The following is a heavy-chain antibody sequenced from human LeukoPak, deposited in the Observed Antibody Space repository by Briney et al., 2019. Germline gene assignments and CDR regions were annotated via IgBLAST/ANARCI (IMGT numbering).Heavy chain of an antibody. J-gene: IGHJ4*02. D-gene: IGHD2-2*01. Sequence: SETLSLTCTVSGGSISSYYWSWIGQPPGKGLEWIGYIYYSGSTNYNPSLKRRVNISVDTSKKKFSLKLSSVTAADTAVYYCARAPIVVVPAAYFDYWGQGTLVTVSS. V-gene: IGHV4-59*01. CDR3: ARAPIVVVPAAYFDY. CDR1: GGSISSYY. CDR2: IYYSGST.